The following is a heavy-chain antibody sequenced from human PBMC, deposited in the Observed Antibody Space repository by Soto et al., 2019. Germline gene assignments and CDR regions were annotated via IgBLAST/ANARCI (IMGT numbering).Heavy chain of an antibody. CDR1: GFTFSSYS. V-gene: IGHV3-21*06. CDR3: ARESEDLTSNFDY. CDR2: ISSTTNYI. J-gene: IGHJ4*02. Sequence: PGGSLRLSCAATGFTFSSYSMKWVRQAPGKGLEWVSSISSTTNYIYYGDSMKGRFTISRDNAKNSLYLEMNSLRAEDTAVYYCARESEDLTSNFDYWGQGTLVTVSS.